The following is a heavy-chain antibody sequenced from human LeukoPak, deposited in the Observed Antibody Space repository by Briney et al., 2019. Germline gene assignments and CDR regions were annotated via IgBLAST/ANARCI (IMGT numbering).Heavy chain of an antibody. CDR2: LSGSGLSK. CDR3: AKGISPSGSWTFDY. Sequence: GGSLRVSCAASGFTFSSYAMNWVRQAPGKGLQWVSALSGSGLSKYYADSVKGRFTISRDNSKNTLYLQMNSLRAEDTAIYYCAKGISPSGSWTFDYWGQGTLVTVSS. V-gene: IGHV3-23*01. J-gene: IGHJ4*02. D-gene: IGHD6-13*01. CDR1: GFTFSSYA.